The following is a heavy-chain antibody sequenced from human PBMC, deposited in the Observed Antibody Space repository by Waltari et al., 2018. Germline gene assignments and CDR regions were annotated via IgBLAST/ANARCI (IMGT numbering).Heavy chain of an antibody. D-gene: IGHD3-9*01. CDR3: ARDRNDILTGYYKNYYYYGMDV. Sequence: QVQLVESGGGVVQPGRSLRLSCAASGFTFSSYAMHWVRQAPGKGLEWVAVISYDGSNKYYADSVKGRFTISRDNSKNTLYLQMNSLRAEDTAVYYCARDRNDILTGYYKNYYYYGMDVWGQGTTVTVSS. J-gene: IGHJ6*02. V-gene: IGHV3-30-3*01. CDR1: GFTFSSYA. CDR2: ISYDGSNK.